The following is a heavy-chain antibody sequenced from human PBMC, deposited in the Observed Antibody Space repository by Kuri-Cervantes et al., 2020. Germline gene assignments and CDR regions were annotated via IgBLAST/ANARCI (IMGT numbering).Heavy chain of an antibody. J-gene: IGHJ4*02. CDR2: ISWDGGST. V-gene: IGHV3-43*01. D-gene: IGHD3-22*01. CDR3: AKNLEYYDSSGLDY. Sequence: GESLKISCAASGFTFDDYTMHRVRQAPGKGLEWVSLISWDGGSTYYADSVKGRFTISRDNSKNSLYLQMNSLRTEDTALYYCAKNLEYYDSSGLDYWGQGTLVTVAS. CDR1: GFTFDDYT.